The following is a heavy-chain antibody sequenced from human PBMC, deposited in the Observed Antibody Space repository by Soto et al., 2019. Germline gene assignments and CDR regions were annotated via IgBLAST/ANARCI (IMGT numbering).Heavy chain of an antibody. D-gene: IGHD3-22*01. V-gene: IGHV4-30-4*01. Sequence: TVSGVSISSGDYYWSWIRQPPGKGLEWIGYIYYSGSTYYNPSLKSRVTISVDTSKNQFSLKLSSVTAADTAVYYCAREQNQALYYYDSSGYSYDWFDPWGQGTLVTVSS. CDR1: GVSISSGDYY. CDR2: IYYSGST. CDR3: AREQNQALYYYDSSGYSYDWFDP. J-gene: IGHJ5*02.